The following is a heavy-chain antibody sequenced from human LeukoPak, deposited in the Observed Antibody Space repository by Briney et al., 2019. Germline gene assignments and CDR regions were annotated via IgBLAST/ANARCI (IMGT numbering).Heavy chain of an antibody. J-gene: IGHJ4*02. D-gene: IGHD6-6*01. CDR3: ARVAQTPSTRPRCDFDY. Sequence: GGSLRLSCAASGFTFSSYSMNWVRQAPGKGLEWVSYISSSSSTIYYADSVKGRFTISRDNAKNSLYLQMNSLRAEDTAVYYCARVAQTPSTRPRCDFDYWGQGTLVTVSS. V-gene: IGHV3-48*04. CDR1: GFTFSSYS. CDR2: ISSSSSTI.